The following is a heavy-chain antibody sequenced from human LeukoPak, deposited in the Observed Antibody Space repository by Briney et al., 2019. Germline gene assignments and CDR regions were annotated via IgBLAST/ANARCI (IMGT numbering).Heavy chain of an antibody. CDR1: GFTFSSYA. V-gene: IGHV3-23*01. CDR3: VKGFVHPTYYFEY. J-gene: IGHJ4*02. CDR2: ITGSGDGT. D-gene: IGHD3-10*01. Sequence: GGSLRLSYAASGFTFSSYAMMWVSQSPEKGLEWVSSITGSGDGTYYADSVRGRFTISRDNSKNTLYLQMNSLRAEDTAVYFCVKGFVHPTYYFEYWGQGTLVTVSS.